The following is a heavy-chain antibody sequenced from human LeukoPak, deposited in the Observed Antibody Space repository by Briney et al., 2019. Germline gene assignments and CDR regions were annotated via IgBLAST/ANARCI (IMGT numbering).Heavy chain of an antibody. V-gene: IGHV3-74*01. D-gene: IGHD4/OR15-4a*01. CDR3: ARADEGANSWVNY. Sequence: PGGSLRLSCAASGLTFSSYWMHWVRQAPGKGLVWISRINSDGSGTSYADSVKGRFTISRDNAKNTLYLQMNSLRAEDTAVYYCARADEGANSWVNYWGQGTLVTVSS. J-gene: IGHJ4*02. CDR2: INSDGSGT. CDR1: GLTFSSYW.